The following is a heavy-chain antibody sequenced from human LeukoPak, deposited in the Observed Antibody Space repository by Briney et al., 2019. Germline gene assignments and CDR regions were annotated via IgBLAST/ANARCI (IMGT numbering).Heavy chain of an antibody. J-gene: IGHJ6*04. CDR1: GFTVSTNH. CDR3: ARDREVVTAKAQMDV. Sequence: GGSLRLSCAVSGFTVSTNHMSWVRQAPGKGLEWVSVIYNDANTYYTGSVKGRFTIPRDNSKNTVFLQMNSLRAEDTAVYYCARDREVVTAKAQMDVWGKGTTVTVSS. D-gene: IGHD2-21*02. V-gene: IGHV3-53*01. CDR2: IYNDANT.